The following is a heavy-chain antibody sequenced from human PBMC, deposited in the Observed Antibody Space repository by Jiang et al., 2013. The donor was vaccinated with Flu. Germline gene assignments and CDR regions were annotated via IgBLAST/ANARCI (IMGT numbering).Heavy chain of an antibody. Sequence: PGLVKPSETLSLTCTVSGGSISSYYWSWIRQPPGKGLEWIGYIYYSGSTNYNPSLKSRVTISVDTSKNQFSLKLSSVTAADTAVYYCARGAGLFGGYYFDYWGQGTLVTVSS. CDR1: GGSISSYY. J-gene: IGHJ4*02. D-gene: IGHD3-22*01. CDR2: IYYSGST. V-gene: IGHV4-59*01. CDR3: ARGAGLFGGYYFDY.